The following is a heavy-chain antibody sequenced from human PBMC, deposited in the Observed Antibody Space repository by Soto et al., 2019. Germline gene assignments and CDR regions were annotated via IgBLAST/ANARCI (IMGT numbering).Heavy chain of an antibody. J-gene: IGHJ4*02. CDR1: GGSFSGYY. V-gene: IGHV4-34*01. Sequence: SETLSLTCAVYGGSFSGYYWSWIRQPPGKGLEWIGEINHSGSTNYNPSLKSRVTISVDTSKNQFSLKLSSVTAADTAVYYCARPRGSSWYSFYFDYWGQGTLVTVSS. D-gene: IGHD6-13*01. CDR3: ARPRGSSWYSFYFDY. CDR2: INHSGST.